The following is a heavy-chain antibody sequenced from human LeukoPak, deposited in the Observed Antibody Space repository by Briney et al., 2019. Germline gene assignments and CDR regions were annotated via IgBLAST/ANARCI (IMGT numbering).Heavy chain of an antibody. CDR3: VRVKAAGGLAMSSFDS. D-gene: IGHD4-23*01. CDR1: GIVVTTNY. Sequence: GGSPRLSCAASGIVVTTNYISWVRQAPGKGLEWVSLIHSNGDRHYADSVKGRFTISRDNFRNILYLQLTSLRAEDTAMYYCVRVKAAGGLAMSSFDSWGQGSLVTVSS. J-gene: IGHJ4*02. CDR2: IHSNGDR. V-gene: IGHV3-66*01.